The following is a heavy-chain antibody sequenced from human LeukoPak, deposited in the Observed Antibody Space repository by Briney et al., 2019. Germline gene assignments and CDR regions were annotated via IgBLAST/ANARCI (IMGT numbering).Heavy chain of an antibody. D-gene: IGHD4-17*01. V-gene: IGHV4-59*01. CDR2: IYYSGST. CDR3: ARDTGTVTRHFDY. CDR1: GDSINNYY. J-gene: IGHJ4*02. Sequence: SETLSLTCTVSGDSINNYYWNWIRQPPGKGLEWIGYIYYSGSTNYNPSLKSRVTISVDTSKNQFSLKLSSVTAADTAVYYCARDTGTVTRHFDYWGQGTLVTVSS.